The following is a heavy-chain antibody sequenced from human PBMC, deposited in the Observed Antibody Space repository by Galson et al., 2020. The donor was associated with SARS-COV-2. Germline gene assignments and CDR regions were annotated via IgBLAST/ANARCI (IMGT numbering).Heavy chain of an antibody. CDR2: ISYDGSNK. Sequence: GGSLRLSCAASGFTFSSYAMHWVRQAPGKGLEWVAVISYDGSNKYYADSVKGRFTISRDNSKNTLYLQMNSLRAEDTAMYYCARDRLTAYFDDWGQGTLVTVSS. D-gene: IGHD3-16*01. V-gene: IGHV3-30*04. CDR3: ARDRLTAYFDD. CDR1: GFTFSSYA. J-gene: IGHJ4*02.